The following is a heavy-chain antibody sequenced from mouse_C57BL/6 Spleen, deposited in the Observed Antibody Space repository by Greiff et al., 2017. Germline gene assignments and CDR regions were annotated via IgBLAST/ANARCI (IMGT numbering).Heavy chain of an antibody. J-gene: IGHJ2*01. CDR3: AGGDCGFGG. CDR1: GYTFTSYW. CDR2: INPSSGYT. D-gene: IGHD2-13*01. V-gene: IGHV1-7*01. Sequence: QVQLQQSGAELAKPGASVKLSCKASGYTFTSYWMHWVKQRPGQGLEWIGYINPSSGYTKYHQKFKDKATLTVDKSSSTAYMQLSSLTYEDSAVYYCAGGDCGFGGWGKGTTLTVSS.